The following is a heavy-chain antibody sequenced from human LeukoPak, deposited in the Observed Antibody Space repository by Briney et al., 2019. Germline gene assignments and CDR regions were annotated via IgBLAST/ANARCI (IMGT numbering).Heavy chain of an antibody. Sequence: PSETLSLTCTVSGGSISSGGYYWTWIRQHPGKGLEWIGYIHFSGNTYYNPSLRSRIAMSLDRSKNEFYLKVTSVTAADTAVYYCARDWGNSWYDAFPVWGQGTMVTVSS. D-gene: IGHD6-13*01. V-gene: IGHV4-31*03. CDR2: IHFSGNT. CDR3: ARDWGNSWYDAFPV. J-gene: IGHJ3*01. CDR1: GGSISSGGYY.